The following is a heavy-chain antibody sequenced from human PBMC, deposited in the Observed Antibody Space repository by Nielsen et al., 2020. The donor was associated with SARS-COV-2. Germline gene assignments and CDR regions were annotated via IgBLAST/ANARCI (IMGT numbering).Heavy chain of an antibody. Sequence: GESLKISCAGSGLTFSSVNWVRQAPGKGLEWVASISSTGTYIYYADPVKGRFTIFRDNPKNSMYLEMNSLGAEDTAVYYCARAGSSSWYLVPTVGWGQGTLVTVSS. J-gene: IGHJ4*02. CDR2: ISSTGTYI. CDR3: ARAGSSSWYLVPTVG. D-gene: IGHD6-13*01. V-gene: IGHV3-21*01. CDR1: GLTFSSV.